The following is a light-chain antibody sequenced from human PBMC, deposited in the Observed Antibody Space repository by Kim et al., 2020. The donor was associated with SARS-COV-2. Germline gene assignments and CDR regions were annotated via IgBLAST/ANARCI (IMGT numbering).Light chain of an antibody. CDR1: QGINNF. CDR2: DAS. V-gene: IGKV1-16*02. J-gene: IGKJ5*01. CDR3: QQYKSYPIT. Sequence: DIQMTQSPSSLSASLGDRVTITCRASQGINNFLAWFQQKPGKAPKSLIYDASSLQSGVPSQFSGSGSGTDFTLTINSLQPEDFATYYCQQYKSYPITFGQGTRLEIK.